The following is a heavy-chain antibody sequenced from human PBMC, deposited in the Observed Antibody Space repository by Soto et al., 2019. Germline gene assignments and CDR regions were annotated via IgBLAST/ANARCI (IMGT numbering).Heavy chain of an antibody. J-gene: IGHJ3*02. CDR2: INPSGGST. V-gene: IGHV1-46*03. CDR1: GYTFTSYY. Sequence: QVQLVQSGAEVKKPGASVKVSCKASGYTFTSYYMHWVRQAPGQGLEWMGIINPSGGSTSYAQKCQGRVTMTRDTSTSTVYMELSSLRSEDTAVYYCARDRSGTDAFDIWGQGTMVTVSS. CDR3: ARDRSGTDAFDI. D-gene: IGHD1-1*01.